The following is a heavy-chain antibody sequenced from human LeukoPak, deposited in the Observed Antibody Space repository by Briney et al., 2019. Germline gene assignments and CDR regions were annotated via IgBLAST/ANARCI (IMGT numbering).Heavy chain of an antibody. CDR2: IYTSGST. D-gene: IGHD4-23*01. J-gene: IGHJ3*02. V-gene: IGHV4-4*07. Sequence: SSETLSLTCTVSGGSISSYYWSWIRQPAGKGLEWIGRIYTSGSTNYNPSLKSRVTISVDKSKNQFSLKLSSVTAADTAVYYCASTRTLVVTNAFDIWGQGTMVTVSS. CDR3: ASTRTLVVTNAFDI. CDR1: GGSISSYY.